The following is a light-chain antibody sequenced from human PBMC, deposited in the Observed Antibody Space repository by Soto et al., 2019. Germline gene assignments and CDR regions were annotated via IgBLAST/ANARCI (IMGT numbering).Light chain of an antibody. Sequence: DLQMTQSPSSLSASVGDRVTITCRASQSISSYLNWYQQKPGKAPKLLIYAASSLQSGVPSRFSGSGSGTDVTLTISSLQPEDFATYYCQQSYRTLTFGGGTKVEIK. V-gene: IGKV1-39*01. CDR2: AAS. CDR1: QSISSY. J-gene: IGKJ4*01. CDR3: QQSYRTLT.